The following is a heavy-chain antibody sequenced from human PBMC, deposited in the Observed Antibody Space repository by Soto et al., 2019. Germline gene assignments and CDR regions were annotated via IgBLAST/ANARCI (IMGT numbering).Heavy chain of an antibody. CDR3: AREPAYCGGDCYYAFDI. J-gene: IGHJ3*02. CDR1: GGSIISYY. D-gene: IGHD2-21*02. Sequence: PSETLSLTCTVSGGSIISYYWSWMRQPPGKGLEWIGYIYYSGSTNYNPSLKSRVTISVDTSKNQFSLKLSSVTAADTAVYYCAREPAYCGGDCYYAFDIWGQGTMVTVSS. V-gene: IGHV4-59*01. CDR2: IYYSGST.